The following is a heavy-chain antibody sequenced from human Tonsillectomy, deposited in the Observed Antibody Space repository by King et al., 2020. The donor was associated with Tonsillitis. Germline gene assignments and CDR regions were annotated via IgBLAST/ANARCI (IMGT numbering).Heavy chain of an antibody. V-gene: IGHV3-21*01. Sequence: VQRVQSGGGLVKPGGSLRLSCAASGFTFSSYSMNWVRQAPGKGLEWVSFISSSSSDIYTADSVKGRCTISRDNAKNALYLQMNSLRAEDTAVYYCARVREDPTALRTILTRTSDYWGQGPLVTVSS. CDR3: ARVREDPTALRTILTRTSDY. J-gene: IGHJ4*02. CDR1: GFTFSSYS. D-gene: IGHD4-17*01. CDR2: ISSSSSDI.